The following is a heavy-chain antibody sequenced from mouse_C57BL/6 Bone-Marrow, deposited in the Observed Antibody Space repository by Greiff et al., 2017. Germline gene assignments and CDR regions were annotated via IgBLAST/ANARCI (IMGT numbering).Heavy chain of an antibody. V-gene: IGHV5-2*01. Sequence: EVLLVQSGGGLVQPGESLKLSCESNEYEFPSHDMSWVRQTPEKRLELVAAINSDGGSTYYPDTMGRRFISSRDNTKKTLDLRMSSLRSEDTALYYGPRRNHYDLDYWGQGTSVTVSS. CDR3: PRRNHYDLDY. J-gene: IGHJ4*01. CDR1: EYEFPSHD. CDR2: INSDGGST.